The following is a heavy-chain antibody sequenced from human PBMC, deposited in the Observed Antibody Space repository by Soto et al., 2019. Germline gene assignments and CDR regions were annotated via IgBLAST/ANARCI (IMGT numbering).Heavy chain of an antibody. CDR1: GFTFGNYW. CDR2: MNSDGSST. J-gene: IGHJ4*02. V-gene: IGHV3-74*01. CDR3: ATAEVDY. Sequence: AGSLRLSCAASGFTFGNYWMHWVRQAPGKGLEWVSRMNSDGSSTNYADSVKGRFTVSRDNAKNTLYLQMNSLRAEDTAVYYCATAEVDYWGPGTLVTVSS.